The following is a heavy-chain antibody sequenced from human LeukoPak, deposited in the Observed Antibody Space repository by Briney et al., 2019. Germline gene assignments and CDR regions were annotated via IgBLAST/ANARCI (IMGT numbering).Heavy chain of an antibody. CDR2: IYSGGST. J-gene: IGHJ4*02. Sequence: GGSLRLSCAASGFTVSSNYMSWVRQALGKGLEWVSVIYSGGSTYYADSVKGRFTISRDNSKNTLYLQTNSLRAEDTAVYYCARVVSGGGPSSYFDYWGQGTLVTVSS. CDR3: ARVVSGGGPSSYFDY. V-gene: IGHV3-53*01. D-gene: IGHD5/OR15-5a*01. CDR1: GFTVSSNY.